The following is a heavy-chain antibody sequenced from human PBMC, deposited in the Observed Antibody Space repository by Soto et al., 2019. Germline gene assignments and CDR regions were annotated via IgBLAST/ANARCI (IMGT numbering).Heavy chain of an antibody. CDR3: ARDQVWAISKGDDSGY. Sequence: ASVKVSCKASGYTFTSYYMHWVRQAPGQGLEWMGIINPSGGSTSYAQKFQGRVTMTRDTSTSTVYMELSSLRSEDTAVYYCARDQVWAISKGDDSGYWGQGTLVTVSS. D-gene: IGHD3-16*01. CDR1: GYTFTSYY. J-gene: IGHJ4*02. V-gene: IGHV1-46*01. CDR2: INPSGGST.